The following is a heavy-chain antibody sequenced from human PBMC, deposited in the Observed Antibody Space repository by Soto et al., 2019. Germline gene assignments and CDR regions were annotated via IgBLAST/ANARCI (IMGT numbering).Heavy chain of an antibody. V-gene: IGHV3-23*01. D-gene: IGHD6-13*01. J-gene: IGHJ4*02. Sequence: EVQLLESGGGLVQPGGSLRLSCAASGFTFSSYAMSWVRQAPGKGLEWVSGISGSGGSTYYAGSVKGRFTISRDNSKNTLYLQMNSLRAEDTAVYYCAKGDNSSWSPFDYWGQGTLVTVSS. CDR1: GFTFSSYA. CDR3: AKGDNSSWSPFDY. CDR2: ISGSGGST.